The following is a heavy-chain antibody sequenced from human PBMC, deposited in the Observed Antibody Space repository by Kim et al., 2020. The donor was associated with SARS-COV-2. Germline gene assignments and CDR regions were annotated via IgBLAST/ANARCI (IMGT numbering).Heavy chain of an antibody. D-gene: IGHD2-2*02. V-gene: IGHV3-23*01. CDR2: ISGGGGTT. J-gene: IGHJ4*02. Sequence: GGSLRLSCAASGFTFSSYAMNWVRQAPGQGLEWVSVISGGGGTTYYADSVKGRFTISRDKSKNTLYLQMNSLRAEDTAVYYCAKGRSEVVPAAIYYWGQGTPVTVSS. CDR1: GFTFSSYA. CDR3: AKGRSEVVPAAIYY.